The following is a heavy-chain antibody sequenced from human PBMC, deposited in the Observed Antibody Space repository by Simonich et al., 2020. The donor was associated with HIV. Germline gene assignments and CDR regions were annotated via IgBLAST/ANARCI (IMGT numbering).Heavy chain of an antibody. CDR1: GGSFSGYY. CDR3: ARRDRELRLYFDY. D-gene: IGHD3-10*01. CDR2: INNRGIT. J-gene: IGHJ4*02. V-gene: IGHV4-34*01. Sequence: QVQLQQWGAGLLKPSETLSLTCAVYGGSFSGYYWSWIRQPPGKGLEWIGEINNRGITNYKSSLNSRATIAVDKSKTQFSLKLSSVTAADTAIYYCARRDRELRLYFDYWGQGNLVTVSS.